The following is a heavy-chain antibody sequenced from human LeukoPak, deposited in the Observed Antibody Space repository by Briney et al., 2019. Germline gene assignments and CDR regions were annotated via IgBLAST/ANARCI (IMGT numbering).Heavy chain of an antibody. D-gene: IGHD3-3*01. Sequence: GGSLRLSCAASGFTFDDYGMNWVRQAPGEGLEWVSRINSDGSSTSYADSVKGRFTISRDNAKNTLYLQMNSLRAEDTAVYYCAREGWYDFWSGYYGGGYFDYWGQGTLVTVSS. J-gene: IGHJ4*02. CDR1: GFTFDDYG. CDR2: INSDGSST. V-gene: IGHV3-74*01. CDR3: AREGWYDFWSGYYGGGYFDY.